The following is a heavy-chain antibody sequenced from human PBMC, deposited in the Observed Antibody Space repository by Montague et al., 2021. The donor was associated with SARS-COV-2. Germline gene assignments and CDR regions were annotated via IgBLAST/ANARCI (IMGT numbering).Heavy chain of an antibody. CDR2: ISYDGSNK. CDR3: ARDATYYDILTGYPAFDYYYYYYMDV. D-gene: IGHD3-9*01. Sequence: SLRLSCAASGFTFSSYAMHWVRQAPGKGLERVAVISYDGSNKYYADSVKSRFTISRDNSKNTLYLQMNSLRAEDTAVYYCARDATYYDILTGYPAFDYYYYYYMDVWGKGTTVTVSS. CDR1: GFTFSSYA. J-gene: IGHJ6*03. V-gene: IGHV3-30*04.